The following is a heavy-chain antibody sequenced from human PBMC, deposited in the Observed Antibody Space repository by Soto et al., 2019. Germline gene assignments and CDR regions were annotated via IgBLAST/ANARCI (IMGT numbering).Heavy chain of an antibody. CDR2: ISGSGGST. CDR3: AKDCSLPLGLLWFGELLSYFDY. CDR1: GFTFSSYA. D-gene: IGHD3-10*01. J-gene: IGHJ4*02. Sequence: WSLRLSCAASGFTFSSYAMSWVRQAPGKGLEWVSAISGSGGSTYYADSVKGRFTISRDNSKNTLYLQMNSLRAEDTAVYYCAKDCSLPLGLLWFGELLSYFDYWGQGTLVTVSS. V-gene: IGHV3-23*01.